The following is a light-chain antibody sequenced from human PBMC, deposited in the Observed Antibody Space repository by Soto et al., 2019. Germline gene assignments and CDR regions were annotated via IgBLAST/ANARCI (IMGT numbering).Light chain of an antibody. CDR3: AAWDDSLSGYV. CDR2: KNN. J-gene: IGLJ1*01. CDR1: SSKIGSNY. V-gene: IGLV1-47*01. Sequence: QSVLTQPPSASGTPGQRVTISCSGSSSKIGSNYVYWYQQLPGTAPQLLIYKNNQRPSGVPDRFTGSKSGTSASLAISGLRSEDEADYYCAAWDDSLSGYVFGTGTKVTVL.